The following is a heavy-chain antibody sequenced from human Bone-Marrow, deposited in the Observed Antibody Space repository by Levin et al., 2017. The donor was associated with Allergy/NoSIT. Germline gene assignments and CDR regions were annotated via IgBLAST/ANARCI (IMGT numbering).Heavy chain of an antibody. D-gene: IGHD5-12*01. CDR3: ARFNGYDFDY. CDR1: GGSISGGGYY. V-gene: IGHV4-31*03. CDR2: IYYSGNT. Sequence: SETLSLTCTVSGGSISGGGYYWSWIRQHPGKGLEWIGYIYYSGNTYYNPSLKSRVIISVVTSKNQLSLKLTSVTVADTAVYYCARFNGYDFDYLGQGTLVTVSS. J-gene: IGHJ4*02.